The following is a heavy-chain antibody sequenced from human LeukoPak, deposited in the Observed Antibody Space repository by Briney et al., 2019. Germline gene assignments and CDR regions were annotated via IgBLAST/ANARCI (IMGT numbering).Heavy chain of an antibody. D-gene: IGHD1-26*01. CDR2: ISSSSSYI. Sequence: GGSLRLSCASSGFTFSSYSMNWVRQAPGKGLECVSYISSSSSYIYYADSVKGRFTISRDNAKNSLYLQMNSLRAEDTAVYYCARGSGSYSYWGQGTLVTVSS. CDR1: GFTFSSYS. CDR3: ARGSGSYSY. J-gene: IGHJ4*02. V-gene: IGHV3-21*01.